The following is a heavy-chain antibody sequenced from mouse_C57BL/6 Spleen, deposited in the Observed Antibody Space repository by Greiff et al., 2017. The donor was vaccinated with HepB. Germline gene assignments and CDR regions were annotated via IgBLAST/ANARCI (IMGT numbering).Heavy chain of an antibody. CDR2: IDPETGGT. CDR3: TRGRYYGSSPDAMDY. V-gene: IGHV1-15*01. CDR1: GYTFTDYE. D-gene: IGHD1-1*01. J-gene: IGHJ4*01. Sequence: VQLQQSGAELVRPGASVTLSCKASGYTFTDYEMHWVKQTPVHGLEWIGAIDPETGGTAYNQKFKGKAILTADKSSSTAYMELRSLTSEDSAVYYWTRGRYYGSSPDAMDYWGQGTSVTVSS.